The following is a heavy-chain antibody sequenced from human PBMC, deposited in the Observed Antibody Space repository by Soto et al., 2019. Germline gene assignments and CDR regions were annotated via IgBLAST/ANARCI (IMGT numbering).Heavy chain of an antibody. Sequence: SETLSLTCAVSGGSISSSNWWSWVRQPPGKGLEWIGEIYHSGSTNYNPSLKSRVTISVDKSKNQFSLKLSSVTAADTAVYYCARDSWHAIPAAITFDYWGQGTLVTVSS. V-gene: IGHV4-4*02. D-gene: IGHD2-2*01. CDR2: IYHSGST. J-gene: IGHJ4*02. CDR1: GGSISSSNW. CDR3: ARDSWHAIPAAITFDY.